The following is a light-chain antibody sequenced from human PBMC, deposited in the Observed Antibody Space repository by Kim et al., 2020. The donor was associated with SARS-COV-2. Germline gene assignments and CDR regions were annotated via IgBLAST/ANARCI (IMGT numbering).Light chain of an antibody. Sequence: QMAQSPSSLSASVGDRVTITCRASQGIRNYLAWYQQKPGRAPALLIADTSTLQPGVPSRFRGSGSGTDFTLTITSLQPEDVATYYCQKYDSAPLTFGGGTKLEI. CDR2: DTS. CDR3: QKYDSAPLT. CDR1: QGIRNY. V-gene: IGKV1-27*01. J-gene: IGKJ4*01.